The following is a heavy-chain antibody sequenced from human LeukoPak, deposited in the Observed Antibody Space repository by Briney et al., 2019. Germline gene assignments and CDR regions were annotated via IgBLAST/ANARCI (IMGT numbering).Heavy chain of an antibody. CDR3: ARRAYYGSSGYSPASGYFDL. J-gene: IGHJ2*01. Sequence: PSETLSLTCTVSGGSIFGYYFNWVRPAPGKGLGWVGYIYSNGITSYNPSLRSRGTMSIATSKNQSSLRLTSVTAADTAIYYCARRAYYGSSGYSPASGYFDLWGRGTLVTVSS. D-gene: IGHD3-22*01. CDR1: GGSIFGYY. CDR2: IYSNGIT. V-gene: IGHV4-4*08.